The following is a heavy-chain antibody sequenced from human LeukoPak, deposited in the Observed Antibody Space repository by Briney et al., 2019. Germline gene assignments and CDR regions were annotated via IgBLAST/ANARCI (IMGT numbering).Heavy chain of an antibody. V-gene: IGHV3-7*01. Sequence: GGSLRLSCAASGFTFSDFWIIWVRQAPGKGLEWVANINQDGSESYYVDSVKGRFTISRDNARNSLYLQMHSLRVEDTAVYYCARHHPVAGIILDNWGQGTLVAVSS. CDR1: GFTFSDFW. D-gene: IGHD6-19*01. CDR2: INQDGSES. J-gene: IGHJ4*02. CDR3: ARHHPVAGIILDN.